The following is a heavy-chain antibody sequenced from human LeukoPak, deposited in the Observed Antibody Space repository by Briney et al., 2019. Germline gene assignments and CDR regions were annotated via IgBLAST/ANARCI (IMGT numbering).Heavy chain of an antibody. Sequence: SETLSLTCTVSGYSISSGYYWGWIRQPPGKGLEWIGSIYHSGSTYHNPSLKSRVTISVDTSKNQFSLKLSSVTAADTAMYYCARDQPYMDVWGKGTTVTVSS. CDR3: ARDQPYMDV. CDR1: GYSISSGYY. J-gene: IGHJ6*03. V-gene: IGHV4-38-2*02. CDR2: IYHSGST.